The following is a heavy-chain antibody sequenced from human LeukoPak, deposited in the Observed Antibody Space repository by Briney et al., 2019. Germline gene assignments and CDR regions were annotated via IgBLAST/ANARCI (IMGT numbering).Heavy chain of an antibody. V-gene: IGHV1-3*03. CDR1: GYTFTSYA. D-gene: IGHD2-15*01. Sequence: ASVKVSCKASGYTFTSYAMHWVRQAPGQRLEWMGWINAGNGNTKYSQEFQGRVTITADESTSTAYMELSSLRSEDTAVYYCARVGSGYCSGGSCYFDYWGQGTLVTVSS. J-gene: IGHJ4*02. CDR3: ARVGSGYCSGGSCYFDY. CDR2: INAGNGNT.